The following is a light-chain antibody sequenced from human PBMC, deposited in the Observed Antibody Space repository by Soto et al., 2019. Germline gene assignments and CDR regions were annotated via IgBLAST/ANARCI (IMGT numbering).Light chain of an antibody. CDR3: QQYNSYLWT. CDR1: QSISYW. V-gene: IGKV1-5*03. CDR2: KAS. J-gene: IGKJ1*01. Sequence: DIQMTQYPSTLSASVGDRVTITCRASQSISYWLAWYQQKPGKAPKLLIYKASSLESGVPLRFSGSGSGTEFTLTISSLQPDDFATYYCQQYNSYLWTFGQGTKVDIK.